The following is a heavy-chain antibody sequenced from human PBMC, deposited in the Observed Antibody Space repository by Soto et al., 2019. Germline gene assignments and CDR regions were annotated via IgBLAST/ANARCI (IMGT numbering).Heavy chain of an antibody. CDR1: GGSISSSSYY. V-gene: IGHV4-39*07. CDR2: IYYSGSS. Sequence: SETLSLTCTVSGGSISSSSYYWGWIRQPPGTGLECIGRIYYSGSSYYNTSLKRRVTISVDTTKNQFSLKLSSGTAADTAVYYFAIDGIDLTETSFDYWGQGTLGTVSS. D-gene: IGHD3-3*01. CDR3: AIDGIDLTETSFDY. J-gene: IGHJ4*02.